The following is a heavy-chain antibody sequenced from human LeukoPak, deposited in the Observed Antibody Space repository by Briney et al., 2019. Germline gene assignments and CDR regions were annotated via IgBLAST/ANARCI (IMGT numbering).Heavy chain of an antibody. J-gene: IGHJ4*02. Sequence: SETLSLTCTVSGGSISSSSYYWSWIRQPAGKGLEWIGRIYTSGSTNYNPPLKSRVTISVDTSKNQFSLKLSSVTAADTAVYYCARDHSYGPEDPLDYWGQGTLVTVSS. CDR2: IYTSGST. V-gene: IGHV4-61*02. CDR3: ARDHSYGPEDPLDY. D-gene: IGHD5-18*01. CDR1: GGSISSSSYY.